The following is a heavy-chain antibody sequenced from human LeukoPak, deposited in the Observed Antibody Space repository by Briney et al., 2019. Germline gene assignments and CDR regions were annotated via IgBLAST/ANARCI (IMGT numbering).Heavy chain of an antibody. CDR3: ARVAARGAFDI. V-gene: IGHV1-2*02. D-gene: IGHD3-10*01. CDR1: GYTFTGYY. CDR2: TNPNSGGT. J-gene: IGHJ3*02. Sequence: ASVKVSSKASGYTFTGYYMHWVRQAPGQGLGWMGWTNPNSGGTNYAQKFQGRVTMTRDTSISTAYMELSRLRSDDTAVYYCARVAARGAFDIWGQGTMVTVSS.